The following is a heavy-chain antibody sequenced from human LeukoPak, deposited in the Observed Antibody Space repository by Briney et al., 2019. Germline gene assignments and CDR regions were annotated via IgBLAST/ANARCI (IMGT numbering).Heavy chain of an antibody. Sequence: PSGTLSLTCVVSGGSISTSNWWTWVRQPPGKGLEWIGEIYYSGDTHYNTSLKSRVTISVDRSKNHFSLNLNSVTAADMAVYYCAREDGYNYPDAFDIWGQGTMVTVSS. CDR2: IYYSGDT. J-gene: IGHJ3*02. CDR3: AREDGYNYPDAFDI. CDR1: GGSISTSNW. D-gene: IGHD5-24*01. V-gene: IGHV4-4*02.